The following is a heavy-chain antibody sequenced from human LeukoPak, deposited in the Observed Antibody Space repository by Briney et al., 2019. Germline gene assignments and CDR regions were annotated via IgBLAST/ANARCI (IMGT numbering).Heavy chain of an antibody. J-gene: IGHJ4*02. V-gene: IGHV3-48*01. CDR3: ATGRTTTVTSYPYYFDF. D-gene: IGHD4-17*01. CDR2: ISASSDTI. Sequence: GGSLRLSCAVSGFTFSTYSINWVRQAPGKGLEWISYISASSDTIYYADSVRGRFTISRDNAKNSLYLQMNSLGAEDTAVYYCATGRTTTVTSYPYYFDFWGQGTLVTVSS. CDR1: GFTFSTYS.